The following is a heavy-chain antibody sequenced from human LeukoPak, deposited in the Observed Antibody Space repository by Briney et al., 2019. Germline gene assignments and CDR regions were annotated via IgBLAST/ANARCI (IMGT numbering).Heavy chain of an antibody. V-gene: IGHV5-51*01. CDR3: ASFGTTVFSPSDAFDI. Sequence: GESLKISCKGSGYSFTSYWIGWVRQMPGKGLEWMGIIYPGDSDTRYSPSFQGQVTISADKSISTAYLQWSSLKASDTAMYYCASFGTTVFSPSDAFDIWGQGTMVTVSS. CDR1: GYSFTSYW. D-gene: IGHD1-7*01. J-gene: IGHJ3*02. CDR2: IYPGDSDT.